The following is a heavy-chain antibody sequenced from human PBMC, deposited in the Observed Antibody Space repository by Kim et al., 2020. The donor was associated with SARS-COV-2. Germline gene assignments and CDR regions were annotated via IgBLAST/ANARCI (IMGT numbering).Heavy chain of an antibody. V-gene: IGHV3-48*03. CDR1: GFTFSSYE. Sequence: GGSLRLSCAASGFTFSSYEMNWVRQAPGKGLEWVSYISSSGSTIYYADSVKGRFTISRDNAKNSLYLQMNSLRAEDTAVYYCARAVLLWFGERYAFDIWGQGTMVTVSS. J-gene: IGHJ3*02. D-gene: IGHD3-10*01. CDR2: ISSSGSTI. CDR3: ARAVLLWFGERYAFDI.